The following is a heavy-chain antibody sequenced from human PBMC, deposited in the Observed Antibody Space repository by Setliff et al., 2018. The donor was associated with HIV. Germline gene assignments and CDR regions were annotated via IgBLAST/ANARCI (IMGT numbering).Heavy chain of an antibody. Sequence: NSYYWGWVRQAPGKGLESVANVKQDGTETLYVDSVKGRFTISRDNANNLVYLQMNSLRVEDTAVYFCARWGSGSYERVFDYWGQGMLVTVSS. CDR2: VKQDGTET. J-gene: IGHJ4*02. D-gene: IGHD1-26*01. CDR1: NSYY. V-gene: IGHV3-7*01. CDR3: ARWGSGSYERVFDY.